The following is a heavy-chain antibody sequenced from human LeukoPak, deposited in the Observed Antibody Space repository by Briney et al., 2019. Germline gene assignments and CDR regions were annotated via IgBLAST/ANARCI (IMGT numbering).Heavy chain of an antibody. D-gene: IGHD3-10*01. J-gene: IGHJ4*02. V-gene: IGHV3-7*04. CDR1: GFTFSSYS. Sequence: PGGSLRLSCAASGFTFSSYSMNWVRQAPGKGLEWVANIKEDGSEKDYVDSVKGRFTISRDNAKNSLYLQMNSLRAEDTAVYYCARGLWGLDYWGQGTLVTVSS. CDR3: ARGLWGLDY. CDR2: IKEDGSEK.